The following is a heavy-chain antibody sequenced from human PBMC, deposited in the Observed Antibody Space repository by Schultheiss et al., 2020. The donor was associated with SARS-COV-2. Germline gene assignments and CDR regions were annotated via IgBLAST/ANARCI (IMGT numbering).Heavy chain of an antibody. CDR3: ARSLNYASVYYYYYGMDV. D-gene: IGHD4-11*01. CDR2: INSDGSST. CDR1: GFTFGDYA. Sequence: GGSLRLSCTASGFTFGDYAMSWVRQAPGKGLVWVSRINSDGSSTSYADSVKGRFTISRDNAKNTLYLQMNSLRAEDTAVYYCARSLNYASVYYYYYGMDVWGQGTTVTVSS. V-gene: IGHV3-74*01. J-gene: IGHJ6*02.